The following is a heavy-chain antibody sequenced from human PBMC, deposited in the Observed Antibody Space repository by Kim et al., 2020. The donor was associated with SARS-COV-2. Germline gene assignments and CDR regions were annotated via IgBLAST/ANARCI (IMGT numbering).Heavy chain of an antibody. J-gene: IGHJ2*01. D-gene: IGHD2-2*01. CDR1: QFTFSSSA. CDR2: IFGSGHGT. V-gene: IGHV3-23*01. CDR3: AKHVHLTSVTFLWYFDL. Sequence: GGSLRLSCAASQFTFSSSAMTWVRQAPGKGLEWVSSIFGSGHGTYYGDSVKGRFIISRDNSKNTLYLEMNDLRADDTAVYFCAKHVHLTSVTFLWYFDLWGRGTSVSVSS.